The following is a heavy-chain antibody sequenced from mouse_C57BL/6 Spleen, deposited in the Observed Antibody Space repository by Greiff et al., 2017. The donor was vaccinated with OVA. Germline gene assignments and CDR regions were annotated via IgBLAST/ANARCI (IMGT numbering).Heavy chain of an antibody. CDR2: IYPGDGDT. J-gene: IGHJ4*01. Sequence: VKLMESGPELVKPGASVKISCKASGYAFSSSWMNWVKQRPGKGLEWIGRIYPGDGDTNYNGKFKGKATLTADKSSSTAYMQLSSLTSEDSAVYFCARDPYYGSSSYAMDYWGQGTSVTVSS. V-gene: IGHV1-82*01. CDR1: GYAFSSSW. D-gene: IGHD1-1*01. CDR3: ARDPYYGSSSYAMDY.